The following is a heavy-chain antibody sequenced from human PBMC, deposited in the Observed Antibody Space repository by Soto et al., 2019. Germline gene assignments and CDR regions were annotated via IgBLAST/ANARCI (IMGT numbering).Heavy chain of an antibody. D-gene: IGHD1-26*01. V-gene: IGHV3-23*01. Sequence: EVQLLESGGGLIQPGGSLRLSCAASGFTITSYAMSWVRQAPGKGLEWVSTISGNGANIFYGDSVKGRFTISRDTSENTVYLQMNSLRAEEDTDGYYCAKKMSGRYIHFDYWGQGKLVSVSS. CDR1: GFTITSYA. CDR2: ISGNGANI. J-gene: IGHJ4*02. CDR3: AKKMSGRYIHFDY.